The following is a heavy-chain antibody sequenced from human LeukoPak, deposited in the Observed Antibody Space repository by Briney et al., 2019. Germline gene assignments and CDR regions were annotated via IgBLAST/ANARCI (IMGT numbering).Heavy chain of an antibody. D-gene: IGHD6-13*01. V-gene: IGHV2-5*01. Sequence: SGPTLAKPTQPLTLTCTFSGFSLSTSGVGVGWIRQPPVKALEWLALSYWNDEKRYNPSRKSRLTITKDTSKNQVVLTMTNMDPVDTATYYCAHSEVAALLSRYFDYWGQGTLVTVSS. J-gene: IGHJ4*02. CDR1: GFSLSTSGVG. CDR3: AHSEVAALLSRYFDY. CDR2: SYWNDEK.